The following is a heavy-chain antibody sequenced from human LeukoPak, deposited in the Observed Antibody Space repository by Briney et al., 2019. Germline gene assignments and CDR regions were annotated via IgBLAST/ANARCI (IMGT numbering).Heavy chain of an antibody. J-gene: IGHJ4*02. CDR1: GGSISSYY. CDR2: IYYSGST. CDR3: ARIADYDFWSGYYFDY. V-gene: IGHV4-59*01. D-gene: IGHD3-3*01. Sequence: SETLSLTCTVSGGSISSYYWSWIRQPPGKGLEWIGYIYYSGSTNYNPSLKSRVTISVDTSKNQFSLKLSSVTAADTAVYYCARIADYDFWSGYYFDYWGQGILVTVSS.